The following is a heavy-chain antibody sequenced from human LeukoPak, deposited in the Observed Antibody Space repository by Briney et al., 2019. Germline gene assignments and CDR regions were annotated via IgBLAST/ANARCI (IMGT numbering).Heavy chain of an antibody. CDR2: IYYSGSS. D-gene: IGHD3-22*01. V-gene: IGHV4-59*01. Sequence: SETLSLTCTISSGSIGSFYWSWIRQPPGKGLEWIGYIYYSGSSNYNPSLKSRVSISVDTSKNQFSLKLSSVTAADTAVYYCARVSDYYDSSGYYPGYYFDSWGQGTLVTVSS. CDR1: SGSIGSFY. J-gene: IGHJ4*02. CDR3: ARVSDYYDSSGYYPGYYFDS.